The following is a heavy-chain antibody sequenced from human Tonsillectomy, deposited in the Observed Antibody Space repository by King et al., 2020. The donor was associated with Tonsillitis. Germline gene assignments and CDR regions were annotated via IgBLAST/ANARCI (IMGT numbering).Heavy chain of an antibody. J-gene: IGHJ4*02. CDR1: GFTFSSYA. CDR2: ISYDGSNK. Sequence: VQLVESGGGVVQPGRSLRLSCAASGFTFSSYAMHWVRQAPGKGLEWVAVISYDGSNKYYADSVKGRFTISRDNSKNTLYLQMNSLRAEDTAVYSCASSPPWGSSGSPNDYWGQGTLVTVSS. V-gene: IGHV3-30-3*01. CDR3: ASSPPWGSSGSPNDY. D-gene: IGHD3-22*01.